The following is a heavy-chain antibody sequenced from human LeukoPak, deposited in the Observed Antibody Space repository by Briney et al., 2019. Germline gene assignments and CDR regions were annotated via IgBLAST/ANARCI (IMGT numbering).Heavy chain of an antibody. V-gene: IGHV4-34*01. CDR1: GVSFSGYY. J-gene: IGHJ4*02. D-gene: IGHD1-14*01. CDR2: INHSGST. Sequence: SETLSLTCAVYGVSFSGYYWSWIRQPPGKGLEWIGEINHSGSTNYNPSLKSRVTISVDTSKNQFSLKLSSVTAADTAVYYCARGSADHGGFDYWGQGTLVTVSS. CDR3: ARGSADHGGFDY.